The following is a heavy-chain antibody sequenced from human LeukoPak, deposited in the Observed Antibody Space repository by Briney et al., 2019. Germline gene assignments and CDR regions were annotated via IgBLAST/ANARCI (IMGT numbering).Heavy chain of an antibody. CDR2: ISGSGGST. Sequence: PGGSLRLSCAASGFTFSSYAMSWVRQAPGKGLEWVSAISGSGGSTYYADSVKGRFTISRDNSKNTLYLQMNSLRAGDTAVYYCAKDREDIVAAAGTLDGSFDYWGQGPLVTVSS. D-gene: IGHD6-13*01. J-gene: IGHJ4*02. CDR1: GFTFSSYA. CDR3: AKDREDIVAAAGTLDGSFDY. V-gene: IGHV3-23*01.